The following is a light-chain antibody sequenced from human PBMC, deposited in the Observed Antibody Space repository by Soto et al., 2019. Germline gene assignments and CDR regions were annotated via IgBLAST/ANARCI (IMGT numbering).Light chain of an antibody. CDR1: QPINNR. V-gene: IGKV1-12*01. J-gene: IGKJ3*01. CDR2: RAS. CDR3: QQTYTMPFT. Sequence: DIQMTQSPSLVSASVGDRVTITCRASQPINNRLAWFQQKPGKAPKSLIYRASYLQSGVPSRFSGSGSGTDFTLTIDSLQREDFATYFCQQTYTMPFTFGPGTTVDIK.